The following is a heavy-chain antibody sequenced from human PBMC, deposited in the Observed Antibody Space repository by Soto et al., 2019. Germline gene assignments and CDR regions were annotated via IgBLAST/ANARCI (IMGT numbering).Heavy chain of an antibody. CDR3: AINILFGEFQGSIVF. J-gene: IGHJ3*01. D-gene: IGHD3-10*02. V-gene: IGHV1-3*01. CDR1: GYTFTSYA. Sequence: ASVKPTCEASGYTFTSYAMHWGRQAPGQRLEWMGWINAGNGNTKYSQKFQGRVTITRDTSASTAYMELSSLRSEDTAVYYCAINILFGEFQGSIVFWCQGILVSV. CDR2: INAGNGNT.